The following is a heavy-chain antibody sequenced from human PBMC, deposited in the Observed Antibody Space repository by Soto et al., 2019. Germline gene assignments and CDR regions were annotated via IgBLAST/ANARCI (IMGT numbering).Heavy chain of an antibody. V-gene: IGHV1-18*01. J-gene: IGHJ6*02. CDR3: VQVGLRGGYYYYGMDV. Sequence: ASVKVSCKASGYTFTSYGISWVRQAPGQGLEWMGWISAYNGNTNYAQKLQGRVTMTTDTSTSTAYMELMSLRSDDTAVYYCVQVGLRGGYYYYGMDVLGQGTTVTVSS. CDR1: GYTFTSYG. CDR2: ISAYNGNT. D-gene: IGHD3-16*01.